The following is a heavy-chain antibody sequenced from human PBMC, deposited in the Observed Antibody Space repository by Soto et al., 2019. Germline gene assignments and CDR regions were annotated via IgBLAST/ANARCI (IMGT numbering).Heavy chain of an antibody. CDR3: ARSGGFGDYYLDY. CDR2: IWYDGSNK. J-gene: IGHJ4*02. CDR1: GFTFSSYG. Sequence: QVQLVESGGGVVQPGRSLRLSCAASGFTFSSYGMHWVRQAPGKGLEWAAVIWYDGSNKYYADSVKGRFTISRDNSKNTLYLQMNSLRAEDTAVYYCARSGGFGDYYLDYWGQGTLVTVSS. D-gene: IGHD3-10*01. V-gene: IGHV3-33*01.